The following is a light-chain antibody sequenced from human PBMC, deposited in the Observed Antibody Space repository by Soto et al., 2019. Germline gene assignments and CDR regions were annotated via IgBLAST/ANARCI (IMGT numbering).Light chain of an antibody. V-gene: IGKV3-15*01. CDR3: QQYNDFPT. CDR1: QSFSNT. Sequence: EIVMTQSPATLSVSPGERATLSCRASQSFSNTLAWYQQKPGQAPRLLMYGVSTRATGIPARFSGSGSGTEFTLTISSLQSEDFATYYCQQYNDFPTFGQGTKVEVK. J-gene: IGKJ1*01. CDR2: GVS.